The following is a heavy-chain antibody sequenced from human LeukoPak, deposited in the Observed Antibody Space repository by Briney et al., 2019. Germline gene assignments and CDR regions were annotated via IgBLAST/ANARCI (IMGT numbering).Heavy chain of an antibody. D-gene: IGHD5-18*01. CDR1: GFTFRSYW. V-gene: IGHV3-7*03. Sequence: GGSLRLSCAASGFTFRSYWMSWVRQAPGKGLEWVANIKEDGSEKYYVDSVKGRFTISRDSAKNSLYLQMNSLRVEDTAVYYCARDHNYGSDYWGQGTLVTVSS. J-gene: IGHJ4*02. CDR3: ARDHNYGSDY. CDR2: IKEDGSEK.